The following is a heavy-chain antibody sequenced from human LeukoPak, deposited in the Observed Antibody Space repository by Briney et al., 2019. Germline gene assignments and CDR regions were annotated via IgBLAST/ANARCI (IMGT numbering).Heavy chain of an antibody. CDR3: ARHGEYYFDY. CDR1: GGSFSGYY. J-gene: IGHJ4*02. D-gene: IGHD3-10*01. Sequence: PSETLSLTCAAYGGSFSGYYWSWIRQPPGKELEWIGQISRRGNTNYNPSLKSRVTISVDTSKNQLSLKLSTVTAADTALYYCARHGEYYFDYWGQGTLVTVSS. CDR2: ISRRGNT. V-gene: IGHV4-34*01.